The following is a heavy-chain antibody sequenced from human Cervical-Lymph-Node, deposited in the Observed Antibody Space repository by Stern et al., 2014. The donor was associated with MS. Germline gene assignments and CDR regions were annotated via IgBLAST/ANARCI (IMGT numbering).Heavy chain of an antibody. Sequence: QLVESGGGLVQPGRSLRLSCAGSRFNFDDHAMHWVRQAPGRGLEWVSSISWNSGSMEYADSVKGLFTISRDNAKNSLYLQMDSLRVEDTAIYYCAKDISSGRWEAQYYYGMDVWGQGTTVTVSS. CDR3: AKDISSGRWEAQYYYGMDV. CDR1: RFNFDDHA. V-gene: IGHV3-9*01. CDR2: ISWNSGSM. J-gene: IGHJ6*02. D-gene: IGHD6-19*01.